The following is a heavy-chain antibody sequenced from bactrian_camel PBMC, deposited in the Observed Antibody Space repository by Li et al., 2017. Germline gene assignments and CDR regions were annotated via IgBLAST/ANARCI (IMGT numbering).Heavy chain of an antibody. J-gene: IGHJ7*01. D-gene: IGHD6*01. CDR2: ISSDSSAT. Sequence: HVQLVEYGGGSVQPGGSLRLSCTASGISVSTYYSTWVRQAPGKGLEWVSSISSDSSATYYSDSMKGRFTISRDNAVNTLYLQMNSLQSEDTALYYCATGSWYRPDGMDYWGKGTQVTVS. V-gene: IGHV3-2*01. CDR1: GISVSTYY.